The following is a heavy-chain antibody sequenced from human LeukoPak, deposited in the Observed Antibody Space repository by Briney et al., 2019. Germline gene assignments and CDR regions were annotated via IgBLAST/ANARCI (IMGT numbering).Heavy chain of an antibody. Sequence: GSSVKVSCKASGDTFYNYPISWVRQAPGQGLEWMGHIILLFGSTHYAQNFHGRLTISADESTRTAFMELSSLRSEDTAPYYCAREMESLANGFDIWGQGTMVTVSS. V-gene: IGHV1-69*01. CDR2: IILLFGST. CDR1: GDTFYNYP. CDR3: AREMESLANGFDI. J-gene: IGHJ3*02. D-gene: IGHD3-3*01.